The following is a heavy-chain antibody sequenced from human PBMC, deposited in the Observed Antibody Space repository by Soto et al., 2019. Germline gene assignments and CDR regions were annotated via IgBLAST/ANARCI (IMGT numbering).Heavy chain of an antibody. D-gene: IGHD2-15*01. CDR2: IYYSGST. CDR1: GGSISSGDYY. CDR3: ARLGGAAATASYI. V-gene: IGHV4-30-4*01. J-gene: IGHJ3*02. Sequence: PSETLSLTCTVSGGSISSGDYYWSWIRQPPGKGLEWIGYIYYSGSTYYNPSLKSRVTISVDTSKNQFSLKLSYVTAADTAVYYCARLGGAAATASYIWGQGTTVTVSS.